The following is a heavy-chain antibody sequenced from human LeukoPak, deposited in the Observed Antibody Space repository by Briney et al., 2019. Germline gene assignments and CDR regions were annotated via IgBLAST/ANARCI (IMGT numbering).Heavy chain of an antibody. CDR1: GGSISSSNW. CDR2: IYHSGST. Sequence: SETLSLTCAVSGGSISSSNWWSWVRQPPGKGLEWIGEIYHSGSTNYNPSLKSRVTISVDKSKNQFSLKLNSVTAADTAVYYCARAVSYYGSGSYYSLIDYWGQGTLVTVSS. J-gene: IGHJ4*02. D-gene: IGHD3-10*01. V-gene: IGHV4-4*02. CDR3: ARAVSYYGSGSYYSLIDY.